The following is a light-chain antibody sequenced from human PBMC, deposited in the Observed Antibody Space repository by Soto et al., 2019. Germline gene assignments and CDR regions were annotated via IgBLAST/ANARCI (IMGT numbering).Light chain of an antibody. CDR2: DVS. CDR1: SIGVGGYNF. Sequence: QSVLTQPASVSGSPGQSITISCTGTSIGVGGYNFVSWYQHHPGKAPKLMIYDVSNRPSGVSNRFSGSKSGNTASLTISGLQAEDEADYYCSSYTSSSTVVFGGGTKLTVL. CDR3: SSYTSSSTVV. V-gene: IGLV2-14*03. J-gene: IGLJ2*01.